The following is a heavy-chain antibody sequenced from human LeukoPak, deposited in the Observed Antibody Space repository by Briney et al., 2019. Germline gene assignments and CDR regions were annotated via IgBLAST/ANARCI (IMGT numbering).Heavy chain of an antibody. CDR1: GFSFSTYS. J-gene: IGHJ3*01. CDR3: NGYGGSSPAM. CDR2: ISPSGTT. Sequence: GGSLRLSCAASGFSFSTYSMNWVRQAPGKGLEWVSFISPSGTTHYSDSVQGRFTISRDNAKNSVYLQMNSLRAEDTAVFYCNGYGGSSPAMWGQGTMVTVSS. V-gene: IGHV3-48*01. D-gene: IGHD4-23*01.